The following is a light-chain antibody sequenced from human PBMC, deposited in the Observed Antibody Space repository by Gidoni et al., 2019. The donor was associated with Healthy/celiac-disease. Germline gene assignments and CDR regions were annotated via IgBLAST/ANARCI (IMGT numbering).Light chain of an antibody. Sequence: QSVLTQPPSASGTPGQRVTISCSGSSSNIGSNTVNWYQQLPGTAPKLLIHTDNLRPSGVPDRFSGPKSGTSASLAISGLQSEDEADYYCAAWDDSLSGRLFGGGTKLTVL. CDR1: SSNIGSNT. CDR3: AAWDDSLSGRL. J-gene: IGLJ3*02. CDR2: TDN. V-gene: IGLV1-44*01.